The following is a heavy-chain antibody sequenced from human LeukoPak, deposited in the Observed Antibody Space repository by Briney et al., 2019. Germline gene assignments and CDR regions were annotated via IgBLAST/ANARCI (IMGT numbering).Heavy chain of an antibody. CDR1: GFTFSDYG. D-gene: IGHD3-22*01. Sequence: GGSLRLSCAASGFTFSDYGMHWVRQAPGKGLEWVSVIWYDGSNQYYSGSVKGRFTISRDNSKNTLYLQMKSLRAEDTAMYYCARDWGRGNSGYRDYWGQGTLVAVSS. CDR3: ARDWGRGNSGYRDY. J-gene: IGHJ4*02. CDR2: IWYDGSNQ. V-gene: IGHV3-33*01.